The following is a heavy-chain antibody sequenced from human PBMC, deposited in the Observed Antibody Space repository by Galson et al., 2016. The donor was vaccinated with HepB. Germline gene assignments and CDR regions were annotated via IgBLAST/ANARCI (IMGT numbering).Heavy chain of an antibody. Sequence: SVKVSCKASGGTFSNYAISWVRQAPGQGLEWMGGIIPIFGTANFAQNFQGRVTITADKSTTTVYMELSSLRSEDTAVYYCARGDSSGWILDFHHWGQGTLVTVSS. CDR1: GGTFSNYA. CDR3: ARGDSSGWILDFHH. D-gene: IGHD6-19*01. J-gene: IGHJ1*01. CDR2: IIPIFGTA. V-gene: IGHV1-69*06.